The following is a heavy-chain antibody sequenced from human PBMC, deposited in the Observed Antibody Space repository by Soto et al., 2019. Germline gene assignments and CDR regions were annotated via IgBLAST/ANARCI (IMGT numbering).Heavy chain of an antibody. CDR2: IHYSGRT. CDR3: ARHYEYYGSGSYFHFDY. Sequence: QLQLQESGPGLVKPSETLSLTCTVSGGSISSSSYYWGWIRQPPGKGLEWIGSIHYSGRTYYNPSLKSRVTIYLDTSKNPFSLKLSSVTAADTAVYYCARHYEYYGSGSYFHFDYWGQGTLVTVSS. V-gene: IGHV4-39*01. D-gene: IGHD3-10*01. CDR1: GGSISSSSYY. J-gene: IGHJ4*02.